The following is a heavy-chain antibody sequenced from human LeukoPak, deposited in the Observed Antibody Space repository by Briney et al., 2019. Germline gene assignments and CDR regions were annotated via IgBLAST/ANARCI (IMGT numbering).Heavy chain of an antibody. D-gene: IGHD6-13*01. CDR2: INPNSGGT. CDR3: ARDALIAAAGTLSSPPLDY. CDR1: GYTFTGYY. Sequence: ASVKVSCKASGYTFTGYYMHWVRQAPGQGLEWMGWINPNSGGTNYAQKFQGRVTMTRDTSISTAYMELSRLRSDDTAVYYCARDALIAAAGTLSSPPLDYWGQGTLVTVSP. V-gene: IGHV1-2*02. J-gene: IGHJ4*02.